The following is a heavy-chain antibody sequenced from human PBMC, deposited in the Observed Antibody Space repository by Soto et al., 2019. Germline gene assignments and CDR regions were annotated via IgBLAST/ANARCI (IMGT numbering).Heavy chain of an antibody. V-gene: IGHV4-30-4*01. D-gene: IGHD3-10*01. CDR3: ARGRGYYYGSGSYYNDPSFDY. Sequence: SETLSLTCTVAGGSISSGDYYWSWIRQPPGKGLEWIGYIYYSGSTYYSPSLKSRVTISVDTSKNQFSLKLSSVTAADTAVYYCARGRGYYYGSGSYYNDPSFDYWGHGTLVTVSS. CDR1: GGSISSGDYY. J-gene: IGHJ4*01. CDR2: IYYSGST.